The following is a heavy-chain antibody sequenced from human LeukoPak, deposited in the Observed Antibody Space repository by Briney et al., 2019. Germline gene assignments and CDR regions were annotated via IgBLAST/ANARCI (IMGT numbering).Heavy chain of an antibody. CDR1: GGSFSGYY. D-gene: IGHD5-12*01. J-gene: IGHJ4*02. Sequence: SETLSLTCAVYGGSFSGYYWSWIRQPPGKGLEWIGEINHSGSTNYNPSLKSRVTISVDTSKNQFSLKLSSVTAADTAVYYCARTRYSGYDKKPIDYWGQGTLVTVSS. CDR3: ARTRYSGYDKKPIDY. CDR2: INHSGST. V-gene: IGHV4-34*01.